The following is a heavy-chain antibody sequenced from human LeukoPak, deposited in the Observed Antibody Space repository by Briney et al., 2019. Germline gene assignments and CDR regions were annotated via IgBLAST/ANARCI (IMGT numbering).Heavy chain of an antibody. V-gene: IGHV3-21*01. CDR2: ISSSSSYI. J-gene: IGHJ4*02. Sequence: PGGSLRLSCAASGFTFSSYWMHWVRQAPGKGLEWVSSISSSSSYIYYADSVKGRFTISRDNAKNSLYPQMNSLRAEDTAVYYCARDRYDYVWGSYQTGGDYWGQGTLVTVSS. D-gene: IGHD3-16*02. CDR3: ARDRYDYVWGSYQTGGDY. CDR1: GFTFSSYW.